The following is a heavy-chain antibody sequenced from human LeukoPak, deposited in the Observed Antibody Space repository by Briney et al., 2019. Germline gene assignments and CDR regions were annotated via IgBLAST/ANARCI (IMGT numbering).Heavy chain of an antibody. J-gene: IGHJ6*03. CDR1: GCSFSGYW. Sequence: GGSLILSSAAAGCSFSGYWMHWVRRGPEKGLVLVSRIDNDGHGILYADSVRGRFTTSRDNAKNTLYLQMNSLRFEDTAVYYCATGGGWVPSFGVVTHIDVWGKGTRVPVSS. V-gene: IGHV3-74*03. D-gene: IGHD3-3*01. CDR2: IDNDGHGI. CDR3: ATGGGWVPSFGVVTHIDV.